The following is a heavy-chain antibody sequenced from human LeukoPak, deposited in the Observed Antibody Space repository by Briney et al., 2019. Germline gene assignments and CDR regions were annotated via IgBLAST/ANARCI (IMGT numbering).Heavy chain of an antibody. CDR3: ARFSDSSSFDY. J-gene: IGHJ4*02. CDR2: ISYDGSNK. CDR1: GFTFSSYA. Sequence: GGSLRLSCAASGFTFSSYAMHWVRQAPGKGLEWVAAISYDGSNKYYADSVKGRFTISRDNSKNTLYLQMNSLRAEDTAVYYCARFSDSSSFDYWGQGTLVTVSS. V-gene: IGHV3-30-3*01. D-gene: IGHD6-13*01.